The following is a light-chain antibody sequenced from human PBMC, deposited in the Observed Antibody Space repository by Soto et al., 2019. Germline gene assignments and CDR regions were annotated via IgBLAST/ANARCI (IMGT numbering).Light chain of an antibody. Sequence: QSALTQPASVSGSPGQSITISCTGTSSDLAIYNYVSWYQQQPGKAPKLMIYQVTSRASGVSHRFSGSKSGNTAALTISGLQPEDEAEYYCNSYSSTSFYVFGTGTKLTVL. CDR2: QVT. CDR1: SSDLAIYNY. J-gene: IGLJ1*01. V-gene: IGLV2-14*01. CDR3: NSYSSTSFYV.